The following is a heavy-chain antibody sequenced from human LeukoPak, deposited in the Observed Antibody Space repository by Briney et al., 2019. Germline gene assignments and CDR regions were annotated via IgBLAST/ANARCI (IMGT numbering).Heavy chain of an antibody. Sequence: GSLRLSCAASGFTFSSYSMNWVRQAPGKGLEWVANIKQDGSEKYYVDSVKGRFTISRDNAKNSLYLQMNSLRAEDTAVYYCARGPPYDSSGYYDYWGQGTLVTASS. CDR1: GFTFSSYS. D-gene: IGHD3-22*01. CDR2: IKQDGSEK. CDR3: ARGPPYDSSGYYDY. V-gene: IGHV3-7*01. J-gene: IGHJ4*02.